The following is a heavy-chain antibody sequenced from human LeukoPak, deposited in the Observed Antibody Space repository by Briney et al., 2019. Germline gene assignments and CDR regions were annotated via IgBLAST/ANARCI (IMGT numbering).Heavy chain of an antibody. CDR2: IYYSGNT. CDR3: ARGPGHSFKY. Sequence: SETLSLTCTVSGGSIISGDYYWSWIRQPPGKGLEWIGYIYYSGNTYYNPSLKSRVTVSVDISADMSTTRVSLNLKSVTAADMAIYYCARGPGHSFKYWGQGTRVTVSS. D-gene: IGHD1-1*01. J-gene: IGHJ4*02. CDR1: GGSIISGDYY. V-gene: IGHV4-30-4*01.